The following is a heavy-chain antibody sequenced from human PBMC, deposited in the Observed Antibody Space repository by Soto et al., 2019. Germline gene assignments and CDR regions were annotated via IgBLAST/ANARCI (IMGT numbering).Heavy chain of an antibody. V-gene: IGHV4-39*07. CDR1: GGSISSSSYY. D-gene: IGHD3-16*01. CDR3: ARDLRLGYFDY. CDR2: IYYSGST. Sequence: SETLSLTCTVSGGSISSSSYYWGWIRQPPGKGLEWIGSIYYSGSTYYNPSLKSRVTISVDTSKNQFSLKLSSVTAADTAVYYCARDLRLGYFDYWGQGTLVTVSS. J-gene: IGHJ4*02.